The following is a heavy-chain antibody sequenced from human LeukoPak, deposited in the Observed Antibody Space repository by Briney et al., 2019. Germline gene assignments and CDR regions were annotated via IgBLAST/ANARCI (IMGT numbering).Heavy chain of an antibody. Sequence: GGSLRLSCAASGFTSSSYAMHWVRQAPGKGLEWVAVISFDGSNKYYADSVKGRFTISRDNAKNSLYLQMNSLRAEDTAVYYCAGVVAATSDLDYYGLDVWGQGTTVTVSS. J-gene: IGHJ6*02. CDR3: AGVVAATSDLDYYGLDV. V-gene: IGHV3-30-3*01. D-gene: IGHD2-15*01. CDR2: ISFDGSNK. CDR1: GFTSSSYA.